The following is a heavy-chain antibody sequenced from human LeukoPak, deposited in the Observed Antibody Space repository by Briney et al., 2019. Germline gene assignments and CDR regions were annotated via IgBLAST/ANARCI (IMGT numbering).Heavy chain of an antibody. Sequence: SETLSLTCTVSGGSISSSSYYWGWIRQPPGTGLEWIGSIYYSGSTYYNPSLKSRVTISVDTSKNQFSLKLSSVTAADTAVYYCASDYSSSWYYFDYWGQGTPVTVSS. J-gene: IGHJ4*02. CDR2: IYYSGST. D-gene: IGHD6-13*01. CDR1: GGSISSSSYY. CDR3: ASDYSSSWYYFDY. V-gene: IGHV4-39*01.